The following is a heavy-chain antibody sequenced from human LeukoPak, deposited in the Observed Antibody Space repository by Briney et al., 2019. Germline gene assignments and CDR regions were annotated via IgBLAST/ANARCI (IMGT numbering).Heavy chain of an antibody. J-gene: IGHJ4*02. V-gene: IGHV3-30*02. Sequence: QPGGSLRLSCAASGFTFSSFGMHWVRQAPGKGLEWVAFIRYDGNNEYYADSMKGRFTISRDNSKSTLYLQMNSLRAEDTAVYYCAKDTYYYDSSGYYGTFDYWGQGTLVTVSS. CDR3: AKDTYYYDSSGYYGTFDY. CDR2: IRYDGNNE. D-gene: IGHD3-22*01. CDR1: GFTFSSFG.